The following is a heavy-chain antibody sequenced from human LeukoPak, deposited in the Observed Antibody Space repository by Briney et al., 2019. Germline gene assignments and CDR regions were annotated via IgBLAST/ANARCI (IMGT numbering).Heavy chain of an antibody. V-gene: IGHV3-74*01. CDR1: RFTSRSYW. Sequence: PGGSLRLSCAASRFTSRSYWMHWLRQAPGKGLEWVSRINGDGSRTAYGDSVKGRFTISRDNAKNTLSLQMNSLRAEDTAVYYCARDPDLSGYSFFECWGQGTLVTVSS. CDR3: ARDPDLSGYSFFEC. CDR2: INGDGSRT. D-gene: IGHD3-22*01. J-gene: IGHJ4*02.